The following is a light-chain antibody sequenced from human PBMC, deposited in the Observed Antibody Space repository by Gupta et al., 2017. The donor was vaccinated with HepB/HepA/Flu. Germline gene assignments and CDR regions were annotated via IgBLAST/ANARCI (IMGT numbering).Light chain of an antibody. Sequence: QSVLTQPPSASGTPGQRVIISCSGSHSNIGTNFMYWFQQFPGTAPKPLIFRSNQRPSGVPDRFAGSKSGTSDSRAIRGLRSEDEAEYDCVAWDDTLGGGVFGGGTKLTVL. J-gene: IGLJ3*02. V-gene: IGLV1-47*01. CDR1: HSNIGTNF. CDR2: RSN. CDR3: VAWDDTLGGGV.